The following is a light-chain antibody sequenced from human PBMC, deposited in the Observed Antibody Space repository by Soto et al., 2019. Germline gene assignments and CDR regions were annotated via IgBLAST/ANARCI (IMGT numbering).Light chain of an antibody. CDR2: DAS. Sequence: DIQMTQSPSTLSASVGYRFTITCRASQSISSWLAWYQQKPGKAPKLLIYDASSLESGVPSRFSGSGSGTEFSLTISSLQPDDFATYYYQQYKSFSLTFGGGTKGDIK. CDR1: QSISSW. CDR3: QQYKSFSLT. V-gene: IGKV1-5*01. J-gene: IGKJ4*01.